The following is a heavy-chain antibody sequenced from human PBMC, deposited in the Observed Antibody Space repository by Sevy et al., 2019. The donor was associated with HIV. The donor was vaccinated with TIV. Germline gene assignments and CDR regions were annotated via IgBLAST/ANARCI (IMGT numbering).Heavy chain of an antibody. CDR3: ASRLYCSGGSCYRRGWFDP. CDR1: GYTLTELS. D-gene: IGHD2-15*01. J-gene: IGHJ5*02. Sequence: ASVKVSYKVSGYTLTELSMHWVRQAPGKGLEWMGGFDPEDGETIYAQKFQGRVTMTEDTSTDTAYMELSSLRSEDTAVYYCASRLYCSGGSCYRRGWFDPWGQGTLVTVSS. V-gene: IGHV1-24*01. CDR2: FDPEDGET.